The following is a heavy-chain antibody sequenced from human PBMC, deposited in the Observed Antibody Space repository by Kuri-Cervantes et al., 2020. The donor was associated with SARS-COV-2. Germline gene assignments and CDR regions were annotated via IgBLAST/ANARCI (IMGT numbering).Heavy chain of an antibody. J-gene: IGHJ5*02. Sequence: ASVKVSCKASGYTFTGYYMHWVRQAPGQGLEWMGWINTNTGNPTYAQGFTGRFVFSLDTSVSTAYLQISSLKAEDTAVYYCAREVRGPVVVPAAINWFDPWGQGTLVTVSS. CDR3: AREVRGPVVVPAAINWFDP. D-gene: IGHD2-2*02. CDR2: INTNTGNP. V-gene: IGHV7-4-1*02. CDR1: GYTFTGYY.